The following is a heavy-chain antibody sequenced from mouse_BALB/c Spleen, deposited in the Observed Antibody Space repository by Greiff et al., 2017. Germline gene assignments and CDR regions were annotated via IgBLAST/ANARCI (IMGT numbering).Heavy chain of an antibody. J-gene: IGHJ4*01. CDR2: INPGSSTI. Sequence: DVQLQESGGGLVQPGGSLNLSCAASGFDFSRYWMSWARQAPGKGQEWIGEINPGSSTINYTPSLKDKFIISRDNAKNTLYLQMSKVRSEDTALYYCARYGNYYAMDYWGQGTSVTGSS. D-gene: IGHD2-10*02. V-gene: IGHV4-2*02. CDR1: GFDFSRYW. CDR3: ARYGNYYAMDY.